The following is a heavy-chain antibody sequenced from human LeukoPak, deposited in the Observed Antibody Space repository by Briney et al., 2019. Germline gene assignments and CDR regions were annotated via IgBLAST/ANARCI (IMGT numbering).Heavy chain of an antibody. CDR3: ARDRRISSGWSPLYYFDY. D-gene: IGHD6-19*01. CDR2: INSDGSST. Sequence: GGSLRLSCAASGFTFSSSWMHWVRQAPGKGLVWVSRINSDGSSTSYADSVKGRFTISRDNAKNSLYLQMNSLRAEDTAVYYCARDRRISSGWSPLYYFDYWGQGTLVTVSS. V-gene: IGHV3-74*01. CDR1: GFTFSSSW. J-gene: IGHJ4*02.